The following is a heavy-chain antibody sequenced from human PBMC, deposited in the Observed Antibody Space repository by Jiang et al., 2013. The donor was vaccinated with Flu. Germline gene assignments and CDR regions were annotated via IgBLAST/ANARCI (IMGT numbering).Heavy chain of an antibody. CDR2: IYHSGMT. CDR3: ARDKMMYYFDSSGPYYFDH. Sequence: VKPSETLSLTCAVFGYTINSGYYWGWIRQSPGKGLEWIGSIYHSGMTYYNPSLKSRVTMSVDTSKNQFALKLSSVTAADTAVYYCARDKMMYYFDSSGPYYFDHWGQGILVTVSS. V-gene: IGHV4-38-2*02. D-gene: IGHD3-22*01. CDR1: GYTINSGYY. J-gene: IGHJ4*02.